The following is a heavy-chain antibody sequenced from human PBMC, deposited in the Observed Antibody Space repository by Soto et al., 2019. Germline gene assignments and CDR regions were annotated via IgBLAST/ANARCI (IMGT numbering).Heavy chain of an antibody. CDR3: ARSEDSENYFKTPEWTYGLDV. V-gene: IGHV3-48*02. Sequence: GGSLRLSCAGSGFIFSDYSMNWVRQAPGKGLQWVSFIGSTYYTIQYADSVKGRFTISRDNARNSLYLLMNNLRDEDTAVYYCARSEDSENYFKTPEWTYGLDVWGQGTTVTVSS. CDR1: GFIFSDYS. D-gene: IGHD3-10*01. CDR2: IGSTYYTI. J-gene: IGHJ6*02.